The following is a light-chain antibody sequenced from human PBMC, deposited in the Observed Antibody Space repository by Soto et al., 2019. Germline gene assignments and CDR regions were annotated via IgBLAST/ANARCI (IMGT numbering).Light chain of an antibody. J-gene: IGKJ5*01. V-gene: IGKV3-11*01. CDR3: QPRTSWPPSIP. CDR2: DAS. CDR1: QSVGSH. Sequence: PGESATLCSEASQSVGSHLAWYQQKPGQPPRLLIHDASSRATGIPARFSGSGSGTDFTLTISRLEPGDFAVYCCQPRTSWPPSIPVGQGTRLEVK.